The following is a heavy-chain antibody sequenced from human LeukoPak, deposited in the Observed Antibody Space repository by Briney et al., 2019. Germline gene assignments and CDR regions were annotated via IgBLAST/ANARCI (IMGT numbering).Heavy chain of an antibody. CDR1: GGSISSYY. Sequence: SETLSLTCTVSGGSISSYYWRWIRQPPGKGLEWIGYIYYSGSTNYNPSLKSRVTISVDTSKNQFSLKLSSVTAADTAVYYCARHVDSRPQVPFDYWGQGTLVTVSS. CDR3: ARHVDSRPQVPFDY. D-gene: IGHD3-22*01. J-gene: IGHJ4*02. V-gene: IGHV4-59*08. CDR2: IYYSGST.